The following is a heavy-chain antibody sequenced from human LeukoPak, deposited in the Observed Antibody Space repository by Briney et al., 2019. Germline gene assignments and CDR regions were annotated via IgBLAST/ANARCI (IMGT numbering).Heavy chain of an antibody. CDR3: ARPPSGYSNYYTVFDY. CDR1: GFTFSSYS. J-gene: IGHJ4*02. D-gene: IGHD4-4*01. Sequence: GGSLRLSCAASGFTFSSYSMNWVRQAPGKGLEWVSYISSSSSTIYYADSVKGRFTISRDNAKNSLYLQMNSLRDEDTAVYYCARPPSGYSNYYTVFDYWGQGTLVTVSS. CDR2: ISSSSSTI. V-gene: IGHV3-48*02.